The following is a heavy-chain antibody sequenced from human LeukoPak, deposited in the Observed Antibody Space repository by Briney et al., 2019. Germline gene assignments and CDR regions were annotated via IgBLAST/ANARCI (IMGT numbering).Heavy chain of an antibody. J-gene: IGHJ6*03. CDR1: GGSISSYY. D-gene: IGHD3-3*01. CDR3: ARVGTYYDFWGGYYRYYYYMDV. Sequence: SETLSLTCTVSGGSISSYYWSWIRQPPGKGLEWIGYIYYSGSTNYNPSLKSRVTISVDTSKNQFSLKLSSVTAADTAVYYCARVGTYYDFWGGYYRYYYYMDVWGKGTTVTVSS. CDR2: IYYSGST. V-gene: IGHV4-59*01.